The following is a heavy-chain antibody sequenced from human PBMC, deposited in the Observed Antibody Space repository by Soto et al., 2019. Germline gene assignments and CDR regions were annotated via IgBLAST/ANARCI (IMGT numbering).Heavy chain of an antibody. V-gene: IGHV3-23*01. D-gene: IGHD6-25*01. Sequence: EVQVLESGGGMVQPGGSLRLSCAASGFTFSSYAMSWVRQAPGKGLEWVSTISGTGSSTYYAGSVEGRFTISRDNSKNTLYLQMNSLRAEDTALYYCARAAIWYSSGGGYFAYGGQGPLVIVSS. J-gene: IGHJ4*02. CDR3: ARAAIWYSSGGGYFAY. CDR2: ISGTGSST. CDR1: GFTFSSYA.